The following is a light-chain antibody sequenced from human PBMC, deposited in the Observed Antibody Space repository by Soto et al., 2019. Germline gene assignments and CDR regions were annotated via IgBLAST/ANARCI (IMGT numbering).Light chain of an antibody. Sequence: IGMTQSPSTLSVSPGERATLSCRASQSVSNYLAWYQQKPGQAPRLLIYDASNRATGIPTRFSGSGSGTDFTLTISRLEPEDFAVYYCQQYGSPPITFGQGTRLEIK. J-gene: IGKJ5*01. CDR1: QSVSNY. CDR3: QQYGSPPIT. CDR2: DAS. V-gene: IGKV3-11*01.